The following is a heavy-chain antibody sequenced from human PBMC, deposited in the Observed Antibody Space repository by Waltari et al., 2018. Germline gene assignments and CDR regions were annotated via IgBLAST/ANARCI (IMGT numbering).Heavy chain of an antibody. CDR3: ARDVPNGYFDY. D-gene: IGHD1-1*01. J-gene: IGHJ4*02. V-gene: IGHV3-7*01. Sequence: EVHLLQPGGGLSQPGRSLRLSCVVSGLTFKNYWMTWVRQAPGKGLEWVANINQDGRDKNYVDSVEGRFTISRDNAQNSVYLQMNSLRAEDTAVYYCARDVPNGYFDYWGSGTLVTVSS. CDR1: GLTFKNYW. CDR2: INQDGRDK.